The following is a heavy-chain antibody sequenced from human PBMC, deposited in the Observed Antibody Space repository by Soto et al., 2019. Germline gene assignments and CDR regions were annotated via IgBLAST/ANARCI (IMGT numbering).Heavy chain of an antibody. V-gene: IGHV1-18*01. D-gene: IGHD3-22*01. J-gene: IGHJ6*02. CDR3: VKDRDSNTWPSRDV. CDR1: GYTFTRNG. Sequence: ASVKISCKTSGYTFTRNGISWVRQAPGQGLEWMGWISPNSGNIKYAQKLQGRVIMTTDTSTSTAYMELRSLRSDDTAVYYCVKDRDSNTWPSRDVWGPGTKVTVS. CDR2: ISPNSGNI.